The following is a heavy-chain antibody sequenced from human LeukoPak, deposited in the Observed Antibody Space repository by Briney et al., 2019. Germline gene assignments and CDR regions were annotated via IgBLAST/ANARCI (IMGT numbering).Heavy chain of an antibody. CDR1: GGTFSSYA. Sequence: ASVKVSCKASGGTFSSYAISRVRQAPGQGLEWMGGIIPIFGTANYAQKFQGRVTITADESTSTAYMELSSLRSEDTAVYYCARGDGGYCTNGVCYTGSYYYYYYMDVWGKGTTVTVSS. D-gene: IGHD2-8*01. V-gene: IGHV1-69*13. J-gene: IGHJ6*03. CDR3: ARGDGGYCTNGVCYTGSYYYYYYMDV. CDR2: IIPIFGTA.